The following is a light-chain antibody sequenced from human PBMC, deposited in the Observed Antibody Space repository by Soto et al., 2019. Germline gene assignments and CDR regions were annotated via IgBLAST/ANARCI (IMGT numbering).Light chain of an antibody. V-gene: IGLV2-14*01. CDR2: EVR. Sequence: QSALTQPASVSGSPGQSITISCTGTSSDVGAYYQVSWYQQHPGKAPKLMIYEVRNRPSGVSNRFSGSKSVNTASLTISGLQAEDEADYYCSSYTTSTTWVFGGGTKLTVL. J-gene: IGLJ3*02. CDR3: SSYTTSTTWV. CDR1: SSDVGAYYQ.